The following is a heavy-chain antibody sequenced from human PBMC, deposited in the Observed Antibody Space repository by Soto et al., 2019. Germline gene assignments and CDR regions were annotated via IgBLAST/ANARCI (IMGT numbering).Heavy chain of an antibody. CDR1: GLTFSSYW. CDR3: VRGNSGYGNFDY. Sequence: GGSLRLSCAASGLTFSSYWMHWVRQAPGKGLVWVSRMYTDASSATYADSVKGRFTISRDNAKNTLFLQIDSPRTEDTAVYYCVRGNSGYGNFDYWGEGTLVTVSS. V-gene: IGHV3-74*01. J-gene: IGHJ4*02. D-gene: IGHD5-12*01. CDR2: MYTDASSA.